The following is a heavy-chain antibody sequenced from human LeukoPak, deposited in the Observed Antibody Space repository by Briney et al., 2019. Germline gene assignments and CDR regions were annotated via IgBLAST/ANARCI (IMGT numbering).Heavy chain of an antibody. D-gene: IGHD3-22*01. V-gene: IGHV3-30*04. CDR2: ISYDGSNK. CDR3: ARDRSTMMGPFDI. J-gene: IGHJ3*02. CDR1: GFIFSNYA. Sequence: GGSLRLSCAASGFIFSNYAMHCVRQAPGKGLEWVAVISYDGSNKYYGDSVKGRFTISRDNSKNTLYLQMNSLRAEDTATYYCARDRSTMMGPFDIWGQGTMVTVSS.